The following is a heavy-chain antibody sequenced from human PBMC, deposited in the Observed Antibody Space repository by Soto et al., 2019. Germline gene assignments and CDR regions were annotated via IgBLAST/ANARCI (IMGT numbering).Heavy chain of an antibody. D-gene: IGHD1-26*01. CDR1: GYTFNRHY. V-gene: IGHV1-46*02. CDR3: AKRRGVGLTRSSFDY. CDR2: IDPSGGDT. J-gene: IGHJ4*02. Sequence: QVQLVQSGAEVRKPGASVKVSCKASGYTFNRHYIQWVRQAPGQGLEWMGMIDPSGGDTNYAKKFQGRVTLTSDTSTSTVYMELSSLSSEDTAVYYCAKRRGVGLTRSSFDYWGPGTLVFVSS.